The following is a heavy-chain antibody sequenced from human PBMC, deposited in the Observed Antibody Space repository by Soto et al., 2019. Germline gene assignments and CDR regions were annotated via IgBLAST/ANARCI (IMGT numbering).Heavy chain of an antibody. D-gene: IGHD2-2*01. CDR1: GFTFSSYG. V-gene: IGHV3-30*03. Sequence: QVQLVESVGGVVQPGRSLRLSCAASGFTFSSYGMHWVRQAPGKGLEWVAVISYDGSNKYYADSVKGRFTISRDNSKNTLYLQLNSLRAEDTAVYYYASERGYCSSTSCSRMDGLDVWGQGTTVTVSS. CDR3: ASERGYCSSTSCSRMDGLDV. J-gene: IGHJ6*02. CDR2: ISYDGSNK.